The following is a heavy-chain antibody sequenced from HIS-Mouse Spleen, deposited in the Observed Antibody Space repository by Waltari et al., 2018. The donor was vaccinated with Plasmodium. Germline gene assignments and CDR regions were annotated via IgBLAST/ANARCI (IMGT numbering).Heavy chain of an antibody. D-gene: IGHD6-6*01. CDR3: ARTTYSSSSAKYYYYGMDV. J-gene: IGHJ6*02. Sequence: QVTLRESGPALVKPTQTLTLTCPFSGFSLSTSGMCVSWIRQPPGKALEWLARIDWDDDKYYSTSLKTRLTISKDTSKNQVVLTMTNMDPVDTATYYCARTTYSSSSAKYYYYGMDVWGQGTTVTVSS. CDR1: GFSLSTSGMC. CDR2: IDWDDDK. V-gene: IGHV2-70*15.